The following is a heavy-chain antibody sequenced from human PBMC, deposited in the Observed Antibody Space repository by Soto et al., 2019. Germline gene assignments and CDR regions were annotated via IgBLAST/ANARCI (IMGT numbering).Heavy chain of an antibody. J-gene: IGHJ4*02. CDR2: IIPIFGTA. CDR1: GGTFSSYA. V-gene: IGHV1-69*01. D-gene: IGHD3-22*01. Sequence: QVQLVQSGAEVKKPGSSVKVSCKASGGTFSSYAISWVRQAPGQGLEWMGGIIPIFGTANYAQKFQGRATITADESTSTAYMELSSLRSEDTAVYYCATTDPTYYDSSGFDYWGQGTLVTVSS. CDR3: ATTDPTYYDSSGFDY.